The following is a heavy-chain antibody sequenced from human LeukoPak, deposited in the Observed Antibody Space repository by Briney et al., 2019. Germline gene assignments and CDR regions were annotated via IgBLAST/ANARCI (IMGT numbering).Heavy chain of an antibody. D-gene: IGHD2-2*01. Sequence: GGSLRLSCEASGFTLNTFGMLWVRQAPGKGLEWATFIRYDGTKKYYGDSVKGRFTVSRDNSKNTLYLQMSSLKPEDTAVYYCARGLMGGAVLPAESNLWGQGTLVTVSS. J-gene: IGHJ4*02. CDR1: GFTLNTFG. CDR3: ARGLMGGAVLPAESNL. CDR2: IRYDGTKK. V-gene: IGHV3-30*02.